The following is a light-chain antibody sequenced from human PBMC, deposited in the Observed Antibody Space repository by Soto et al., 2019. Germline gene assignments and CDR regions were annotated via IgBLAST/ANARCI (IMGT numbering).Light chain of an antibody. J-gene: IGKJ3*01. V-gene: IGKV3-20*01. CDR1: QSVSSSY. CDR2: GAS. CDR3: QQYGSSLFT. Sequence: EIVLTQSPGTLSLSPGERATLSCRASQSVSSSYLAWYQQKPGQAPRLLIYGASSRATGIPDRFSGSGSGTDFPLTVSRLEPEDFAVYYGQQYGSSLFTFGPGTKVDIK.